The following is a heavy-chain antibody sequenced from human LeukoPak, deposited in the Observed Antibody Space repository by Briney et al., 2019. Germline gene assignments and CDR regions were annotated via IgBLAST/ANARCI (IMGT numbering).Heavy chain of an antibody. V-gene: IGHV4-30-2*01. Sequence: PSETLSLTCAVSGGSISSGGYSWSWIRQPPGEGLEWIGYIYHSGSTYYNPSLKSRVTISVDRSKNQFSLKLSSVTAADTAVYYCARALHYYDSPYYFDYWGQGTLVTVS. CDR3: ARALHYYDSPYYFDY. J-gene: IGHJ4*02. CDR1: GGSISSGGYS. CDR2: IYHSGST. D-gene: IGHD3-22*01.